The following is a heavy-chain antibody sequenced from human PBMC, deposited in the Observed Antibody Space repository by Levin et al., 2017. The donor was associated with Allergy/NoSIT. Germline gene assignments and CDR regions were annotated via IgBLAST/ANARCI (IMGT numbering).Heavy chain of an antibody. J-gene: IGHJ6*02. CDR1: FFPFLLSS. Sequence: GGSLRLSFSSSFFPFLLSSLPFFLPSPFKGLEWVAVISYDGSNKYYADSVKGRFTISRDNSKNTLYLQMNSLRAEDTAVYYCARRNIRDSSGWRGYYYDYGMDVWGQGTTVTVSS. V-gene: IGHV3-30-3*01. D-gene: IGHD6-25*01. CDR3: ARRNIRDSSGWRGYYYDYGMDV. CDR2: ISYDGSNK.